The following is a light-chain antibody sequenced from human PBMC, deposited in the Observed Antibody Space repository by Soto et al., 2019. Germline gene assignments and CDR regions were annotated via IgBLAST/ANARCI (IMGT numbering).Light chain of an antibody. CDR1: SSDVGGYNY. V-gene: IGLV2-14*01. CDR2: KVS. Sequence: QSALTQPASVSGSPGQSITISCTGTSSDVGGYNYVSWYEQYPGKAPKLLISKVSNRPSGVSHRFSGSKSGNTASLTISGLQAEDEANYYCISCTDCSGPDVFGTGTKLTVL. J-gene: IGLJ1*01. CDR3: ISCTDCSGPDV.